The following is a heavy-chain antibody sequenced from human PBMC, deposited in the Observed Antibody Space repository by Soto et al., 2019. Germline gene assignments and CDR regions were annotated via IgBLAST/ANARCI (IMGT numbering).Heavy chain of an antibody. Sequence: EVQLVESGGDLVQPGRSLRLSCAASVFTFADHAMHWVRRAPGRGLEWVSGISYNSGTIGYADSVKGRFTISRDNAKNCLYLQMNSLRAEDTAFYYCGKGESRGYSYGADYWGQGTLVTVSS. CDR2: ISYNSGTI. CDR1: VFTFADHA. D-gene: IGHD5-18*01. V-gene: IGHV3-9*01. J-gene: IGHJ4*02. CDR3: GKGESRGYSYGADY.